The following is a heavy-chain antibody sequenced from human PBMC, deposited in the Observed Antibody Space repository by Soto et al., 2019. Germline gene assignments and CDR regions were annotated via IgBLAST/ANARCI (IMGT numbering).Heavy chain of an antibody. J-gene: IGHJ5*02. V-gene: IGHV3-30*18. D-gene: IGHD3-22*01. CDR2: ISGDGDTQ. Sequence: PGGSLRLSCAASGFTFSSYYMDWVRQAPGKGLEWVAVISGDGDTQYYADSVKGRFTISRDNSKNTLYLQMNSLRAEDTAVYYCAKDPTYYYDSSGYPNWFDPWGQGTLVTVSS. CDR1: GFTFSSYY. CDR3: AKDPTYYYDSSGYPNWFDP.